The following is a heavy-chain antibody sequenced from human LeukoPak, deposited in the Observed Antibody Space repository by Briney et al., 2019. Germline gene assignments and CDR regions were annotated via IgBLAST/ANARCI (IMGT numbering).Heavy chain of an antibody. V-gene: IGHV4-61*02. CDR2: ISAGGRT. Sequence: SETLSLTCAISGASIASGSYHWDWIRQPAGSRPEYIGRISAGGRTNYNPSLKSRLTISMDTSKNHVSLKLSSVAAADTAVYYCTRGGHDYGGSFDTWGQGILVTVSS. CDR3: TRGGHDYGGSFDT. CDR1: GASIASGSYH. D-gene: IGHD4-23*01. J-gene: IGHJ5*02.